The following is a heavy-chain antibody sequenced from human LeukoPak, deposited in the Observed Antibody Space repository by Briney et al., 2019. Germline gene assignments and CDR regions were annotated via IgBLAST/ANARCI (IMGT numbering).Heavy chain of an antibody. CDR2: ISGSGGST. V-gene: IGHV3-23*01. Sequence: ETLSLTCTVSGGSIRSYYYSWVRQAPGKGLEWVSAISGSGGSTYYADSVKGRFTISRDNSRDTLYLQMNSLRAEDTAVYYCAKGVRRSSDYSSPVDYWGQGTLVTVSS. D-gene: IGHD3-22*01. CDR1: GGSIRSYY. CDR3: AKGVRRSSDYSSPVDY. J-gene: IGHJ4*02.